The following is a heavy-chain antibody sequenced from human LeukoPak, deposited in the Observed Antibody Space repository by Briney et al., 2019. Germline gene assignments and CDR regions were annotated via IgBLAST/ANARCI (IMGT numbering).Heavy chain of an antibody. CDR3: ARDSAYYDSSGYNRWFDP. CDR1: GGSISSYY. J-gene: IGHJ5*02. V-gene: IGHV4-59*01. D-gene: IGHD3-22*01. CDR2: IYYSGST. Sequence: SETLSLTCTVSGGSISSYYWSWIRPPPGKGLEWVGYIYYSGSTNYNPSLKSRVTISVDTSKNQFSLKLSSVTAADTAVYYCARDSAYYDSSGYNRWFDPWGQGTLVTVSS.